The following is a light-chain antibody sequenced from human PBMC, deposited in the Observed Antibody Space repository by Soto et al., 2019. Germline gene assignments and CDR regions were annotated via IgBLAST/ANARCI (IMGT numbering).Light chain of an antibody. V-gene: IGKV4-1*01. CDR3: QHYYDSPA. CDR2: WAS. Sequence: DIVMTQSPDSLAVSQGERVTINCKSSQSVLYSGNKKNYLAWYQQKAGQPPKLLIYWASFRESGVPDRFSGSGSETDFTLTIGSLQAEDVAVYYCQHYYDSPAFGGGTKVEI. CDR1: QSVLYSGNKKNY. J-gene: IGKJ4*01.